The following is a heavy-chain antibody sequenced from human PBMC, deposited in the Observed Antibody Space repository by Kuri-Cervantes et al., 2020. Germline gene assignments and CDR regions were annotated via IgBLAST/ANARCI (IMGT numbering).Heavy chain of an antibody. J-gene: IGHJ6*03. Sequence: GSLRLSCTVSGGSIDSFYWSWIRQSPGKGLEWIGYIYYSGNTNYNPSLQSRVTMSVDTSKKRFSLKLSSVTAADTAVYYCARGVYDSSGYYYYYYMDVWGKGTTVTVSS. CDR3: ARGVYDSSGYYYYYYMDV. CDR1: GGSIDSFY. V-gene: IGHV4-59*08. D-gene: IGHD3-22*01. CDR2: IYYSGNT.